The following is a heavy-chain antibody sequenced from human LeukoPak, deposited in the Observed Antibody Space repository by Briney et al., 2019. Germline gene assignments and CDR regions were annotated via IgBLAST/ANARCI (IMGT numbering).Heavy chain of an antibody. CDR2: IVASSGAT. D-gene: IGHD1-26*01. Sequence: GGSLRLSCAASGFNFNNYAMSWVRQAPGKGLEWVSHIVASSGATFYADSVKGRFTISRDNSKNTLYLQMNSLRAEDTAEYYCARSAVGTSCCTAVDYWGQGTLVTVSS. V-gene: IGHV3-23*01. J-gene: IGHJ4*02. CDR1: GFNFNNYA. CDR3: ARSAVGTSCCTAVDY.